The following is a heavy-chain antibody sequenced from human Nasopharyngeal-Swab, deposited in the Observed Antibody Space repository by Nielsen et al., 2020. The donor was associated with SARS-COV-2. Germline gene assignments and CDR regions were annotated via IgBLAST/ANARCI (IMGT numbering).Heavy chain of an antibody. V-gene: IGHV1-46*01. D-gene: IGHD2-15*01. CDR3: ARERGYCSGGSCYSKRDAFDI. CDR2: INPSGGST. CDR1: GYTFTSYY. Sequence: ASVKVSCKASGYTFTSYYMHWVRQAPGQGLEWMGIINPSGGSTIYAQKFQGRVTMTRDTSTSTVYMELSSLRSEDTAVYYCARERGYCSGGSCYSKRDAFDIWGQGTMVTVSS. J-gene: IGHJ3*02.